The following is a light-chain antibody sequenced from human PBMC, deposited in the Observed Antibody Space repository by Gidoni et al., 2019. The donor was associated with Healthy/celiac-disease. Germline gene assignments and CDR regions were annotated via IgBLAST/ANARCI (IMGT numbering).Light chain of an antibody. CDR2: QDS. V-gene: IGLV3-1*01. J-gene: IGLJ3*02. CDR3: QAWDSNTAL. CDR1: KLGEKY. Sequence: SYEVTQPPSVSVSPGQTASITCSGDKLGEKYVSWYQQKPGQSPMLVIYQDSRRPSGIPERFSGSNSGNTATLTISGTQAVDEADYYCQAWDSNTALFGGGTKLTVL.